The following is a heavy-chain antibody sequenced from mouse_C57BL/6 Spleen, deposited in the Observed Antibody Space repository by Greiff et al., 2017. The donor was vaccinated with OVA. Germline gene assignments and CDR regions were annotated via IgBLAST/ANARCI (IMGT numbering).Heavy chain of an antibody. CDR1: GYTFTDHT. CDR2: IYPRDGSN. Sequence: QVQLQQSDAELVKPGASVKISCKVSGYTFTDHTIHWMKQRPEPGLEWIGYIYPRDGSNKYNEKVKGKATLTADKSSSTAYMQLNSLTSEDSAVYFGARDENSLYYGSSYWYFDVWGTGTTVTGSS. V-gene: IGHV1-78*01. J-gene: IGHJ1*03. D-gene: IGHD1-1*01. CDR3: ARDENSLYYGSSYWYFDV.